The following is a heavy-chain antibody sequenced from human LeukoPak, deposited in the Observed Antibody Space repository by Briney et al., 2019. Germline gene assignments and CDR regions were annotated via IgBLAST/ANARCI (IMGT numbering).Heavy chain of an antibody. CDR2: IYYSGGT. J-gene: IGHJ3*02. V-gene: IGHV4-59*01. CDR1: GGSISRYY. CDR3: ARVVTGGAFDI. D-gene: IGHD4-23*01. Sequence: PSETLSLTCTVSGGSISRYYWSWIRQPPGKGLEWIGYIYYSGGTNYNPSLKSRVTISVDTSKNQFSLKLSSVTAADTAVYYCARVVTGGAFDIWGQGTMVTVSS.